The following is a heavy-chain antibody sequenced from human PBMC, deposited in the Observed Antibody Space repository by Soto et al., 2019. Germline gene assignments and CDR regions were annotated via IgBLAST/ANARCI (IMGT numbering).Heavy chain of an antibody. J-gene: IGHJ3*02. V-gene: IGHV5-10-1*01. Sequence: GESLKISCKGSGYSFTSYWISWVRQMPGKGLEWMGRIDPSDSYTNYSPSFQGHVTISADKSIITAYLQWSSLKASDTAMYYCASAPYYYDSSGYYGAAFDIWGQGTMVTVSS. CDR2: IDPSDSYT. D-gene: IGHD3-22*01. CDR3: ASAPYYYDSSGYYGAAFDI. CDR1: GYSFTSYW.